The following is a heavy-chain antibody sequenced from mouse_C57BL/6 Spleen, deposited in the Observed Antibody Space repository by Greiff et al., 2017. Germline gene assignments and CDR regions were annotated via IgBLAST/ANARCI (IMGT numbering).Heavy chain of an antibody. V-gene: IGHV1-55*01. Sequence: QVQLQESGAELVKPGASVKLSCTASGYTITGYWITWVKQRPGQGLEWIGDIYPGSGSTNYNEKFKSKATLTVDTSSSTACMQLSSLTSEDSAVYDCARRRLWTDDGGTGTLVTVSA. CDR3: ARRRLWTDD. CDR2: IYPGSGST. J-gene: IGHJ3*01. CDR1: GYTITGYW.